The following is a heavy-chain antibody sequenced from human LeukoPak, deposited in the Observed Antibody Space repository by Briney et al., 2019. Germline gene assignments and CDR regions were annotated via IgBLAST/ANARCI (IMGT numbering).Heavy chain of an antibody. J-gene: IGHJ4*02. CDR1: GFTFSSYS. D-gene: IGHD3-10*01. Sequence: GGSLRLSCAASGFTFSSYSMNWVRQAPGKGLEWVSSISSSSSYIYYADSLKGRFAISRDNAKNSLYLQMNSLRAEDTAVYYCARGPYGSGSYVVYWGQGTLVTVSS. V-gene: IGHV3-21*01. CDR3: ARGPYGSGSYVVY. CDR2: ISSSSSYI.